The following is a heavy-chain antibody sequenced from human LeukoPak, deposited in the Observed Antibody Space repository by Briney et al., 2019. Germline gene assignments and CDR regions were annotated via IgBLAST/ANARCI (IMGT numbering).Heavy chain of an antibody. D-gene: IGHD3-3*01. V-gene: IGHV1-46*01. Sequence: ASVKVSCKASGDTFTSYYMHWVRQAPGQGLEWMGVINPSGSITSYAQKFQGRVTMTRDTSTSTVYMELSSLRSEDTAVYYCARDPYPYDFWSGSEYNWFDPWGQGTLVTVSS. J-gene: IGHJ5*02. CDR1: GDTFTSYY. CDR2: INPSGSIT. CDR3: ARDPYPYDFWSGSEYNWFDP.